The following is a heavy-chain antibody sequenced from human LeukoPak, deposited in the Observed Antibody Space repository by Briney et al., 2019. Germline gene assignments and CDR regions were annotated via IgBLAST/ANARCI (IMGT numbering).Heavy chain of an antibody. CDR3: ASSMTTVTPRFFFDY. Sequence: SVKVSCKASGGTFSSYAISWVRQAPGQGLEWMGRIIPILGITNYAQNFQGRVTITADKSTSTAYMELSSLRSEDTAVYYCASSMTTVTPRFFFDYWGQGTLVTVSS. D-gene: IGHD4-17*01. V-gene: IGHV1-69*04. CDR2: IIPILGIT. CDR1: GGTFSSYA. J-gene: IGHJ4*02.